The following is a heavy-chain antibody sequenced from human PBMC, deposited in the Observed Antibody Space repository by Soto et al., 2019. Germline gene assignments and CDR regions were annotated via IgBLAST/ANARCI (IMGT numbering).Heavy chain of an antibody. V-gene: IGHV3-30-3*01. D-gene: IGHD1-26*01. Sequence: QVQLVESGGGVVQPGRSLRLSCAASGFTFNTYTMHWVRQAPGKGLEWVAVISYDGSNEYYADSVKGRFTISRDNSKNTLYLQMNSLRAEDTAVYCCAREKDGSYYTFDYWGQGTLVTVSS. CDR1: GFTFNTYT. J-gene: IGHJ4*02. CDR2: ISYDGSNE. CDR3: AREKDGSYYTFDY.